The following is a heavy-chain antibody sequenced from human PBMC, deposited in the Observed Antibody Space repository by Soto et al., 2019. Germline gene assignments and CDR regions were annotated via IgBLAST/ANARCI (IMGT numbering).Heavy chain of an antibody. CDR1: GYTLNGYY. CDR3: ARDARWKLLKYTVDV. V-gene: IGHV1-2*02. CDR2: INPNSGDT. D-gene: IGHD1-26*01. J-gene: IGHJ6*02. Sequence: QVQLVQSGAEVKKPGASVKVSCKASGYTLNGYYLHWVRQAPGQGLEWMGWINPNSGDTTYAQKFQGRITMTRDTSISTAYMELSRLRSDDTAVYYCARDARWKLLKYTVDVWCQGSTVTVSS.